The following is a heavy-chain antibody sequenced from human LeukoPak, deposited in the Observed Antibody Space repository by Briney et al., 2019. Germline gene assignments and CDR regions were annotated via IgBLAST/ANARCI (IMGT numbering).Heavy chain of an antibody. D-gene: IGHD1-26*01. V-gene: IGHV3-7*01. CDR3: VAWGNSGNS. CDR2: MNGDGNQI. J-gene: IGHJ3*01. Sequence: SGGSLRLSCAASGFTFSGHWMSWVRQAPAKGLEWVAHMNGDGNQIYYMDFVKGRFTISRDNAKNSLYLQMNGLRAEDTAVYYCVAWGNSGNSWGQGTMVIVSS. CDR1: GFTFSGHW.